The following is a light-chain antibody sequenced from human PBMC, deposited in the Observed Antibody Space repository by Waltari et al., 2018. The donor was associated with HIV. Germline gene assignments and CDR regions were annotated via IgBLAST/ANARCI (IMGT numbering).Light chain of an antibody. CDR1: Y. Sequence: YVSWYQHVPGAAPRLLIYDNNKRPSGIPDRFSGSKSGASATLDITGLQTGDEADYYCGTWDPRLSAGVFGGGTKLTVL. CDR3: GTWDPRLSAGV. CDR2: DNN. J-gene: IGLJ3*02. V-gene: IGLV1-51*01.